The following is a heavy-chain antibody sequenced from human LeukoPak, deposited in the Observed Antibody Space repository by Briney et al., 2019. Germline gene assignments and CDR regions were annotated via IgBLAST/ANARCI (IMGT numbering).Heavy chain of an antibody. CDR2: IKQDGSEK. V-gene: IGHV3-7*01. CDR3: ARGGRYNILTGFRRDRHDAFDI. CDR1: GFTFSSFW. Sequence: PGGSLRLSCAASGFTFSSFWMSWVRQAPGKGLECVANIKQDGSEKYYVDSVKGRFTISRDNAKNSLYLQMNSLRAEDTAVYYCARGGRYNILTGFRRDRHDAFDIWGQGTLVTVSS. J-gene: IGHJ3*02. D-gene: IGHD3-9*01.